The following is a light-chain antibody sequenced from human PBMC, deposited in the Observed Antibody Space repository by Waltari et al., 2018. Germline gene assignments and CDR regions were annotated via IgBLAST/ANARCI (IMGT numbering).Light chain of an antibody. CDR1: SSDIGGYNH. Sequence: QSALTQPASVSGSPGQSITLSCTGTSSDIGGYNHVPWYQQHPGKAPKLMIYEVSARPSGVSNRFSGSKSGNTASLTISGLQAEDEADYYCSSYTSGSTFRVFGGGTKLTVL. CDR2: EVS. J-gene: IGLJ2*01. CDR3: SSYTSGSTFRV. V-gene: IGLV2-14*01.